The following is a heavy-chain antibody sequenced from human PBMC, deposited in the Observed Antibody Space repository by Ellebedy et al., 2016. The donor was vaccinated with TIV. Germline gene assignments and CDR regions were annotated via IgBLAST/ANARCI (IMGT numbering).Heavy chain of an antibody. CDR2: IYDRGST. D-gene: IGHD3-22*01. Sequence: MPSETLSLTCTVSGGSISNYYWSWIRQPPGKGLEWIGYIYDRGSTNYNPSLKSRITISKDTPKNQFSLKLSSVTAADTAVYYCSTTTGQYYYDSSAYYFNYWYFDLWGRGTLVTVSS. CDR1: GGSISNYY. V-gene: IGHV4-59*01. J-gene: IGHJ2*01. CDR3: STTTGQYYYDSSAYYFNYWYFDL.